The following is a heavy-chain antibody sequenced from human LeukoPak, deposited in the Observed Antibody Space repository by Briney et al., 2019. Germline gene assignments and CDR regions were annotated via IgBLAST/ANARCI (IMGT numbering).Heavy chain of an antibody. CDR1: GGSISSYY. CDR3: ARDCSSGCDY. J-gene: IGHJ4*02. Sequence: PSETLSLTCTVSGGSISSYYWSWIRQPPGKGLEWIGYIYYSGSTNYNPSLKSRVTISVDTSKNQFSLKLSSVTAADTAVYYCARDCSSGCDYWGQGTLVTVSS. D-gene: IGHD6-19*01. V-gene: IGHV4-59*12. CDR2: IYYSGST.